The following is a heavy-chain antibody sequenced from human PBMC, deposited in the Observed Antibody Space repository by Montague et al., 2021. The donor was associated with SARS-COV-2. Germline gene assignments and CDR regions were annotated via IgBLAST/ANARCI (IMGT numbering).Heavy chain of an antibody. J-gene: IGHJ4*02. Sequence: SETLSLTCTVSGGSISSGSYSWSWIRRGPGKGLEWIGNIYYSGSAYYSPSLRSRATLSVDTSKNQFSLNLSSVTAADTAVYYCARVDAASGTPYCDYWGQGTLVTVSS. V-gene: IGHV4-31*03. CDR1: GGSISSGSYS. CDR2: IYYSGSA. CDR3: ARVDAASGTPYCDY. D-gene: IGHD2-15*01.